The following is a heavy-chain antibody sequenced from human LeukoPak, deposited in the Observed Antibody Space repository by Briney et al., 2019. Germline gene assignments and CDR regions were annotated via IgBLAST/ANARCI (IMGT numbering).Heavy chain of an antibody. CDR1: GFTFSSYA. J-gene: IGHJ4*02. CDR2: ISGSGAST. CDR3: AKDQGYCSGGSCYLLDY. D-gene: IGHD2-15*01. Sequence: PGGSLRLSCAASGFTFSSYAMSWVRQAPGKGLEWVSAISGSGASTYYADSVKGRFTISRDNSKNTLYLQMNSQRAEDTAVYYCAKDQGYCSGGSCYLLDYWGQGTLVTVSS. V-gene: IGHV3-23*01.